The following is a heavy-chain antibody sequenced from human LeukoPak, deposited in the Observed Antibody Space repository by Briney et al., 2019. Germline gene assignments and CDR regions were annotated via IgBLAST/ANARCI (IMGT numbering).Heavy chain of an antibody. D-gene: IGHD4-11*01. V-gene: IGHV4-59*02. CDR2: VYYSGSA. CDR1: GDSATTYY. Sequence: SETLSLTWTVSGDSATTYYWSWIRQPPGKGLEWLGYVYYSGSATYNPSLKSRVTIPVDTSKNQFSLRLSSVTAADTAVYFCARDGSNWSNDYYHGVDVWGQGTTVTVSS. J-gene: IGHJ6*02. CDR3: ARDGSNWSNDYYHGVDV.